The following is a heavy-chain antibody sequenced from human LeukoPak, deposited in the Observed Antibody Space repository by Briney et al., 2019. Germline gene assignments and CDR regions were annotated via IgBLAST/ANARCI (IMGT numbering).Heavy chain of an antibody. J-gene: IGHJ4*02. CDR2: IIPTFGTA. CDR3: ARANYYDSSGPISPVDY. V-gene: IGHV1-69*13. D-gene: IGHD3-22*01. CDR1: GGTFSSYT. Sequence: SVKVSCKASGGTFSSYTISWVRPAPGRGLEWMGGIIPTFGTAHYAQKFQGRVTITADESTSTAYMELSSLRSEDTAVYYCARANYYDSSGPISPVDYWGQGTLVTVSS.